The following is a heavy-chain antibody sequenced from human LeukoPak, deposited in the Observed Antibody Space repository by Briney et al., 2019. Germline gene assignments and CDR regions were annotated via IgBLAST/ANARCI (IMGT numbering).Heavy chain of an antibody. V-gene: IGHV3-7*01. CDR1: GFTFSNYW. J-gene: IGHJ4*02. D-gene: IGHD3-9*01. Sequence: PGGSLRLSCAASGFTFSNYWMSWVRQAPGKGLEWVANIKQDGSEKYYVESVKGRFTISRDNAKNSVYLQMNSLSAEDTAVYYCVRVAYDVLTGYENYYDYWGQGTLVTVSS. CDR3: VRVAYDVLTGYENYYDY. CDR2: IKQDGSEK.